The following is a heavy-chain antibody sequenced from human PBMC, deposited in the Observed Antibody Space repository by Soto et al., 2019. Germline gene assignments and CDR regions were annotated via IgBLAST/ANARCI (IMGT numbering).Heavy chain of an antibody. Sequence: ASVNVSCKASGYTFTSYGISWVRQAPGQGGEGVGWISAYNGNTNYAQKLQGRVTMTTDTSTSTAYMELRSLRSDDTAVYYCARVLGYCSGGSCYWTAFDYWGQRTLVTVSS. V-gene: IGHV1-18*01. J-gene: IGHJ4*02. CDR2: ISAYNGNT. CDR1: GYTFTSYG. CDR3: ARVLGYCSGGSCYWTAFDY. D-gene: IGHD2-15*01.